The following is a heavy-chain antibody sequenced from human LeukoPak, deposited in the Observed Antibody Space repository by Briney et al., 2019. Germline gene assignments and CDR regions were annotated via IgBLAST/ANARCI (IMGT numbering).Heavy chain of an antibody. CDR1: GGSISSYY. J-gene: IGHJ4*02. CDR3: ARAQWELLQPHFDY. V-gene: IGHV4-59*01. Sequence: TSETLSLTCTVSGGSISSYYWSWIRQPPGKGLECIGYIYYSGSTNYNPSLKSRVTISVDTSKNQFSLKLSSVTAVDTAVYYCARAQWELLQPHFDYWGQGTLVTVSS. D-gene: IGHD1-26*01. CDR2: IYYSGST.